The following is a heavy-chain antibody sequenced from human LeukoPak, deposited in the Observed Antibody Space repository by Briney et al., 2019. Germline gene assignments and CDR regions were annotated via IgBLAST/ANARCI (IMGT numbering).Heavy chain of an antibody. V-gene: IGHV3-21*01. CDR3: AVSCYHNY. CDR2: ISSSSSYI. J-gene: IGHJ4*02. Sequence: PGGSLRPSGAASDFTFRTNGMNWVPKAPGKGLERVSSISSSSSYIYYADSVKGRFTISRDNAKNSLYLQMNSLRAEDTAVYYCAVSCYHNYWGQGTLVTVSS. D-gene: IGHD2-2*01. CDR1: DFTFRTNG.